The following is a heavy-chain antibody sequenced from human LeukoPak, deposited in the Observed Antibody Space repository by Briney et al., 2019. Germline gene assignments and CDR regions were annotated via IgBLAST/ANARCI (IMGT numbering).Heavy chain of an antibody. CDR3: AKEILRYFDWLPPDYYGMDV. CDR1: GFTFSSYG. J-gene: IGHJ6*04. CDR2: ISYDGSNK. Sequence: GRSLRLSCAASGFTFSSYGMHWVRQAPGKGLEWVAVISYDGSNKYYADSVKGRFTISRDNSKNTLYLQMNSLRAEDTAVHYCAKEILRYFDWLPPDYYGMDVWGKGTTVTVSS. V-gene: IGHV3-30*18. D-gene: IGHD3-9*01.